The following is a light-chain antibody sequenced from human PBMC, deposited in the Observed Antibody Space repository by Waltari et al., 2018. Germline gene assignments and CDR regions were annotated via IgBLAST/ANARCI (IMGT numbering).Light chain of an antibody. CDR3: QHSYNSPPWT. CDR2: FAS. CDR1: QSISFY. V-gene: IGKV1-39*01. Sequence: DIQLTQSPSSMSASVGDRVTIPCRASQSISFYLNWYQQKSGKAPKLLISFASTLQSGVPSRFNGSGSGADYSLTISTLQPEDFATYYCQHSYNSPPWTFGQGTRLEPK. J-gene: IGKJ1*01.